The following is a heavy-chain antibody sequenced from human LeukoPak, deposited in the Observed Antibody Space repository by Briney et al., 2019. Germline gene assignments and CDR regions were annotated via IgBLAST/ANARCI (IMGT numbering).Heavy chain of an antibody. D-gene: IGHD1-26*01. J-gene: IGHJ1*01. V-gene: IGHV4-39*07. CDR1: GASVTTNNNY. CDR3: ARAEVVGAHLRSGYFQH. CDR2: LYYNGNT. Sequence: SETLSLACTVSGASVTTNNNYWVWIRQPPGKGLEWIGSLYYNGNTFYNASFKSRVTISLDTSKNQFSLRLSSVTAADTAVYYCARAEVVGAHLRSGYFQHWGQGTLVIVSS.